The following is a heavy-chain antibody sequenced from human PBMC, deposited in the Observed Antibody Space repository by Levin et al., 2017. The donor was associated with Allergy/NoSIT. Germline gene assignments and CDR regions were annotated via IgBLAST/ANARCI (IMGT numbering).Heavy chain of an antibody. V-gene: IGHV3-23*01. CDR2: MSNGGDTT. D-gene: IGHD2-15*01. CDR3: AKLSGGNCYSTLDV. J-gene: IGHJ3*01. CDR1: GFTFSNHA. Sequence: QAGGSLRLSCAASGFTFSNHAMSWVRQAPGKGLEWVSVMSNGGDTTYYADSLKGRFTISRDNSKNTLYLQMNSLRAEDTALYYCAKLSGGNCYSTLDVWGQGTMVTVSS.